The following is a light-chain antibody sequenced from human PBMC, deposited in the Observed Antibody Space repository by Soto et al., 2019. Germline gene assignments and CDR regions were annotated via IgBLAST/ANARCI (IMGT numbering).Light chain of an antibody. V-gene: IGLV2-14*01. CDR2: DVS. CDR1: SSDVGGYNY. Sequence: QSVLTQPASVSGSPGQSITISCTGTSSDVGGYNYVSWYQQHPGKAPKLMIYDVSNRPSGVSNRFSGSKSGNMASLTISGLQAEDEADYYCSLYTSSSTLLYVFGTGTKVTVL. CDR3: SLYTSSSTLLYV. J-gene: IGLJ1*01.